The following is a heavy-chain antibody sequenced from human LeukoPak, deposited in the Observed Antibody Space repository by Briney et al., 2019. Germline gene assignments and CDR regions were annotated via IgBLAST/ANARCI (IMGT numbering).Heavy chain of an antibody. CDR3: ARNYDRRPFDY. J-gene: IGHJ4*02. CDR1: GYTFSSYA. V-gene: IGHV1-18*01. Sequence: GASVKVSCKASGYTFSSYAISWVRQAPGQGLEWMGWINVYNGNRNYAQNLQDRVTMTTDTSTSTAYMELRSLRSDDTALYYCARNYDRRPFDYWGQGILVTVSS. CDR2: INVYNGNR. D-gene: IGHD3-22*01.